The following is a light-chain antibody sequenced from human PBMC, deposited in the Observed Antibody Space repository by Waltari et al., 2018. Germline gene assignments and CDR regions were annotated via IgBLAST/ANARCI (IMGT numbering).Light chain of an antibody. CDR2: LNSDGSH. CDR1: SGHSSYA. V-gene: IGLV4-69*01. CDR3: QTWGTGTVV. J-gene: IGLJ2*01. Sequence: QLVLTQSPSASASLGASVKLTSTLRSGHSSYAIAWHQQQPEKGPRYLMKLNSDGSHSKGDGIPDRFSGSSSGAERYLTISSLQSEDEADYYCQTWGTGTVVFGGGTKLTVL.